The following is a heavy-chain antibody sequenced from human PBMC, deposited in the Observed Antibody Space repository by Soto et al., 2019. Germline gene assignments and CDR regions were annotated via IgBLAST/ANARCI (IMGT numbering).Heavy chain of an antibody. CDR1: GDSFSGYY. J-gene: IGHJ6*02. Sequence: SETLSLTCAFYGDSFSGYYWSWVRQPPGKGLEWIGQINHSGDTHYNPSLKTRGTISIDTSKKQFSLNLDSVTAADTAVYFCARGVKCSSCSPLIKLSRLRNGMDLWGQGTTVTAP. CDR3: ARGVKCSSCSPLIKLSRLRNGMDL. D-gene: IGHD6-13*01. V-gene: IGHV4-34*01. CDR2: INHSGDT.